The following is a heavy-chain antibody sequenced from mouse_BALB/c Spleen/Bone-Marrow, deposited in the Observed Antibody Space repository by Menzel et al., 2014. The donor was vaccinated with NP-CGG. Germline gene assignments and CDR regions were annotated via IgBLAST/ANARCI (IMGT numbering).Heavy chain of an antibody. CDR2: IYLGNSDT. D-gene: IGHD2-14*01. V-gene: IGHV1-5*01. CDR1: GYSFTSYW. CDR3: TGRNYRYDGFAY. J-gene: IGHJ3*01. Sequence: EVQRVESGTVLARPGTSVKMSCKASGYSFTSYWMHWVKQRPGQGLEWIGVIYLGNSDTSYNQKFKGKAKLTAVTSASTAYMELSSLTNEDSAVYYCTGRNYRYDGFAYRGQGTLVTVSA.